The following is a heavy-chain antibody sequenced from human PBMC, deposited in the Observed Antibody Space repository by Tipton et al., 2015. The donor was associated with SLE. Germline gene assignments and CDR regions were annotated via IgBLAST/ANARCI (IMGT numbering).Heavy chain of an antibody. Sequence: TLSLTCSVSGDSFTSASYYWAWIRQDPGKGLEWIGYISYSGSRYYNPSLRSRLTISIDTSKNQFSLNLSSVTAADTALYYCARLSEVENRSYDYWGQGNLVTVSS. J-gene: IGHJ4*02. D-gene: IGHD1-1*01. V-gene: IGHV4-31*03. CDR3: ARLSEVENRSYDY. CDR2: ISYSGSR. CDR1: GDSFTSASYY.